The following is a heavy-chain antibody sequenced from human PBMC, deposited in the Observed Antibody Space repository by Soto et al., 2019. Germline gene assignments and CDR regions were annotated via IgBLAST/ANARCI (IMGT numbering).Heavy chain of an antibody. D-gene: IGHD5-12*01. CDR2: IYYSGST. CDR3: VRHAQWIIRAY. CDR1: GGSISSGGYY. Sequence: SQTLSLTCTVSGGSISSGGYYWSWIRQHPGKGLEWIGYIYYSGSTYYNPSLKSRVTISVDTSKNQFSLNLSSVTAADTAVYYCVRHAQWIIRAYLGQGYLVTVSS. J-gene: IGHJ4*02. V-gene: IGHV4-31*03.